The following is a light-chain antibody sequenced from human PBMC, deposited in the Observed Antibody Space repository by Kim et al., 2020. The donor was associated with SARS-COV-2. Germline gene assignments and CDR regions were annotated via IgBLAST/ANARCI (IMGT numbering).Light chain of an antibody. CDR1: ISTIGRHT. J-gene: IGLJ3*02. V-gene: IGLV1-44*01. CDR2: SDD. CDR3: STWDVSLNAWV. Sequence: HTVTLSCSGKISTIGRHTVNWYQQSPGAAPKLLIFSDDQWPSGVPDRFSGSKSGTSTSLAISGLQSEDEADYYCSTWDVSLNAWVFGGGTQLTVL.